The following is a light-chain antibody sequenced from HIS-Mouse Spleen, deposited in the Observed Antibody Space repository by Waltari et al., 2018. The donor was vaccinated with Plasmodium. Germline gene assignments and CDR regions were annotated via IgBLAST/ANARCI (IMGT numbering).Light chain of an antibody. Sequence: EIVMTQSPATLSVSPGERATLPCRASLSVSSNLAWYQQKPGQAPRVLICGSSTRATGTAARFSGSGSGTEFTLTSSSLQSGDFAVYYCQQYNNWSFTFGPGTKVDI. V-gene: IGKV3-15*01. CDR1: LSVSSN. J-gene: IGKJ3*01. CDR2: GSS. CDR3: QQYNNWSFT.